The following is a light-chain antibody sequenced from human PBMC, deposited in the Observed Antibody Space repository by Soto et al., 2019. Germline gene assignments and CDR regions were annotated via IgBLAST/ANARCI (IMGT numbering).Light chain of an antibody. V-gene: IGLV2-8*01. CDR2: EVS. CDR1: SSDVGSYNY. CDR3: SSYAGSNIYV. Sequence: QSVLTQPPSASGSPGQSVTISCTGTSSDVGSYNYVSWYQQNPGKAPKLIIYEVSKRPPGVPDRFSGSKSGNTASLSVSGLQAEDDGDYYCSSYAGSNIYVFGTGTTVTVL. J-gene: IGLJ1*01.